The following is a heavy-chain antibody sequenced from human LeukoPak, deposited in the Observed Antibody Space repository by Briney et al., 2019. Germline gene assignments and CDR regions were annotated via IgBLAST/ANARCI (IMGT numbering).Heavy chain of an antibody. CDR1: GFTFSSYW. CDR3: TRSTGNYYDSSAYYDY. D-gene: IGHD3-22*01. J-gene: IGHJ4*02. V-gene: IGHV3-7*01. CDR2: TKQDGSEK. Sequence: PGGSLRLSCAASGFTFSSYWMTWVRQAPGKGLEWVANTKQDGSEKYYVDSVKGRFTISRDNAKNTLYLQMNSLRAEDTAVYYCTRSTGNYYDSSAYYDYWGQGTLVTVSS.